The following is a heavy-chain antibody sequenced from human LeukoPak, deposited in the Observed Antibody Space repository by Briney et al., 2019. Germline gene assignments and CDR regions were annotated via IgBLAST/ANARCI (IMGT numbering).Heavy chain of an antibody. Sequence: SETLSLTCAVYGGSFSGYYWSWIRQPPGKGLEWIGEINHSGSTNYNPSLKSRVTISVDTSKNQFSLKLSPVTAADTAVYYCARIDCGGDCYLTSFDYWGQGTLVTVSS. CDR2: INHSGST. V-gene: IGHV4-34*01. D-gene: IGHD2-21*02. CDR3: ARIDCGGDCYLTSFDY. CDR1: GGSFSGYY. J-gene: IGHJ4*02.